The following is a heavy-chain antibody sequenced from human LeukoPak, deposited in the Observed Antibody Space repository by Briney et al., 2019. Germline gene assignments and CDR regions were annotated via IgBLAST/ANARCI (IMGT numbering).Heavy chain of an antibody. CDR3: ARVPLYSSSWVFDY. CDR2: LYSGGIT. Sequence: PGGSLRLSCAASGFTVSSNYMSWVRQAPGKGLEWVSILYSGGITYYADSVKGRFTISRDNSKNTLYLQMNSLRAEDTAVYYCARVPLYSSSWVFDYWGQGTLVTVSS. D-gene: IGHD6-13*01. CDR1: GFTVSSNY. V-gene: IGHV3-66*01. J-gene: IGHJ4*02.